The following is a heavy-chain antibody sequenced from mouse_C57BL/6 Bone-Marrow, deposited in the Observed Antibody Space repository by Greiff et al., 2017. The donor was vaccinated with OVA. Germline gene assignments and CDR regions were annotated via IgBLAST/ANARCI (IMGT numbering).Heavy chain of an antibody. CDR1: GFTFSDYY. Sequence: EVKLVESEGGLVQPGSSMKLSCTASGFTFSDYYMAWVRQVPEKGLEWVANINHDGSSTYYLDSLKSRFIISRDNAKNILYLQMSSLKSEDTATNYCARMDSSGYDCWGRGTALTVSS. CDR3: ARMDSSGYDC. V-gene: IGHV5-16*01. D-gene: IGHD3-2*01. J-gene: IGHJ2*01. CDR2: INHDGSST.